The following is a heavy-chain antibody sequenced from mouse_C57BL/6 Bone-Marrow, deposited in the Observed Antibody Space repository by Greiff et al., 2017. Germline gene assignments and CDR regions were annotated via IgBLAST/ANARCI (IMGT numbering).Heavy chain of an antibody. V-gene: IGHV1-18*01. D-gene: IGHD2-10*02. CDR1: GYTFTDYN. J-gene: IGHJ4*01. Sequence: VQLQQSGPELVKPGASVKIPCKASGYTFTDYNMDWVKQSHGKSLEWIGDIYPGSGSTNYNEKFKSKATLTVDTSSSTAYMQLSSLTSEDAAVDYCARGGYAIGGMDYWGQGTSVTVSS. CDR2: IYPGSGST. CDR3: ARGGYAIGGMDY.